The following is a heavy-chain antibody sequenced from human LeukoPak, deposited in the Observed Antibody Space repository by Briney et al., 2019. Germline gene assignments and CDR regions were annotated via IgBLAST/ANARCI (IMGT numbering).Heavy chain of an antibody. CDR1: GGSFSVYY. CDR3: ATWNSILTGYFF. D-gene: IGHD3-9*01. CDR2: INHEGST. Sequence: SETLSLTCAFYGGSFSVYYGTWIRQPPGKGLEWIGEINHEGSTNYNPSLKNRLSISVDTSKNQFSLRLRSVTAADTAVYYCATWNSILTGYFFWGQGNLVTVSS. J-gene: IGHJ4*02. V-gene: IGHV4-34*01.